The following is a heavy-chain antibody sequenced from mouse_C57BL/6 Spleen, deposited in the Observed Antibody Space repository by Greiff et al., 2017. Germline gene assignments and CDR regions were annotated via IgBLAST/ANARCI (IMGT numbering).Heavy chain of an antibody. CDR1: GFTFSDYG. CDR2: ISSGSSTI. D-gene: IGHD1-1*01. CDR3: ARVGSSYAMDY. J-gene: IGHJ4*01. Sequence: EVKLVESGGGLVKPGGSLKLSCAASGFTFSDYGMHWVRQAPEKGLEWVAYISSGSSTIYYADIVKGRFTISRDNAKNTLFLQMTSLRSEDTAMYYCARVGSSYAMDYWGQGTSVTVSS. V-gene: IGHV5-17*01.